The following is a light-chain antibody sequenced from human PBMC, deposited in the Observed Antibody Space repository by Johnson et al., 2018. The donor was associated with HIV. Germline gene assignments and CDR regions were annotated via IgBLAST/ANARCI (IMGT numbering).Light chain of an antibody. CDR1: RSNIGDNY. CDR3: GTWDSSLSAARV. V-gene: IGLV1-51*01. J-gene: IGLJ1*01. Sequence: QSVLTQPPSVSAAPGQKVTISCSGNRSNIGDNYVSWYQQLPGTAPKLLIYDNNKRPSGIPDRFSGSKSGTSATLGITGLQTGDEADYYCGTWDSSLSAARVFGTGTKFSVL. CDR2: DNN.